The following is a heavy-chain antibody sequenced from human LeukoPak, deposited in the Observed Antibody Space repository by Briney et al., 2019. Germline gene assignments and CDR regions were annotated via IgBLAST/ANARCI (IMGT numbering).Heavy chain of an antibody. CDR3: ARELRDYYDGSGSNWFDP. CDR1: GFTFDDYG. V-gene: IGHV3-20*01. CDR2: INWNGGST. D-gene: IGHD3-22*01. Sequence: GGSLRLSCAASGFTFDDYGMSWVRQAPGKGLEWVSGINWNGGSTGYADSVKGRFTISRDNAKNSLYLQMNSLRAEDTALYHCARELRDYYDGSGSNWFDPWGQGTLVTVSS. J-gene: IGHJ5*02.